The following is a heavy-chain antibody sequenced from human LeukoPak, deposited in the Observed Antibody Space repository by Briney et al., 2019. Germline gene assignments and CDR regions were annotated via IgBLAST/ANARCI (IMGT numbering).Heavy chain of an antibody. D-gene: IGHD6-6*01. V-gene: IGHV3-48*04. CDR2: ISSSGSTI. CDR3: ARRTSSSRNFDY. CDR1: EFTFSGYW. Sequence: GGSLRLSCAASEFTFSGYWMNWVRQAPGKGPEWVSYISSSGSTIYYADSVKGRFTISRDNAKNSLYLQMNSLRAEDTAVYYCARRTSSSRNFDYWGQGTLVTVSS. J-gene: IGHJ4*02.